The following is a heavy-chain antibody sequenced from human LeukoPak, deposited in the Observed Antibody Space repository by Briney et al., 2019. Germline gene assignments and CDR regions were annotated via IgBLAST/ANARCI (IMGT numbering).Heavy chain of an antibody. V-gene: IGHV3-21*04. CDR2: ISSSSSYI. Sequence: PGGSLRLSCAASGFTFSSYSMNWVRQAPGKGLEWVSSISSSSSYIYYADSVKGRFTISRDNAKNSLYLQMNSLRSDDTAVYYCARVEREWGVYYYYMDVWGKGTTVTVSS. D-gene: IGHD3-16*01. CDR3: ARVEREWGVYYYYMDV. J-gene: IGHJ6*03. CDR1: GFTFSSYS.